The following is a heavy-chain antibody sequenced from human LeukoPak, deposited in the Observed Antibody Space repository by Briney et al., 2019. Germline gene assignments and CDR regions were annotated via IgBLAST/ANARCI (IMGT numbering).Heavy chain of an antibody. CDR2: ISSSSSTI. Sequence: SGGSLRLSCAASGFTFSSYAMSWVRQAPGKGLEWVSYISSSSSTIYYADSVKGRFTISRDNAKNSLYLQMNSLRAEDTAVYYCARGLKGGRQPSPFDYWGQGTLVTVSS. D-gene: IGHD1-26*01. V-gene: IGHV3-48*01. J-gene: IGHJ4*02. CDR3: ARGLKGGRQPSPFDY. CDR1: GFTFSSYA.